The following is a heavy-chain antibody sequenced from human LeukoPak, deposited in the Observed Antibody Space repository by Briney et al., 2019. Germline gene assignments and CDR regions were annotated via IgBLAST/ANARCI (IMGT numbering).Heavy chain of an antibody. D-gene: IGHD3-22*01. CDR3: ALGYYDSSGDAFDI. Sequence: GASVKVSCKASGYTFTSYDINWVRQATGQGLEWMGWMNSNSGNTGYAQMFQGRVTMTRNTSISTAYMELSSLRSEDTAVYYCALGYYDSSGDAFDIWGQGTMVTVSS. CDR2: MNSNSGNT. V-gene: IGHV1-8*01. J-gene: IGHJ3*02. CDR1: GYTFTSYD.